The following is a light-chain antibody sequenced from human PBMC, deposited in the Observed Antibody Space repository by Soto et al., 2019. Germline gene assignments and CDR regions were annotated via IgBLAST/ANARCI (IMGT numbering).Light chain of an antibody. CDR3: QQRANWPPT. J-gene: IGKJ5*01. CDR1: QSVTSY. CDR2: DAS. V-gene: IGKV3-11*01. Sequence: EIVLTQAPSTLSLSPWERATLACMASQSVTSYLAWYQQKPGQAPRLLIYDASNRATGIPARFSGSGSGTDFTLTISSLEAEDFAIYYCQQRANWPPTFGQGTRLEIK.